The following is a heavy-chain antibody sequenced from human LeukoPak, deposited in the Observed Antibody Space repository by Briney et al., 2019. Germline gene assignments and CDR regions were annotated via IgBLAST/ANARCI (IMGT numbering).Heavy chain of an antibody. J-gene: IGHJ4*02. CDR1: GFTFSSYS. V-gene: IGHV3-21*01. D-gene: IGHD4-23*01. Sequence: GGSLRLSCAASGFTFSSYSMNWVRQAPGKGLEWVSSISSSSSYIYYADSVKGRFTISRDKAKNSLYLQMNSLRAEDTAVYYCACPGGGNSGGYWGQGTLVTVSS. CDR2: ISSSSSYI. CDR3: ACPGGGNSGGY.